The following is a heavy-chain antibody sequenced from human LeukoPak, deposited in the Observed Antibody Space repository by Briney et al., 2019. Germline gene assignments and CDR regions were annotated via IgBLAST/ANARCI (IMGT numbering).Heavy chain of an antibody. CDR2: ISAYNGNT. Sequence: GASVKVSCKASGYTSTNYGFGWVRQAPGQGLEWMGWISAYNGNTESARKLQGRLTMTTDTTTSTAYMELRSLSSVDTAVYFCARVDSTNAFDVWGQGTVVTVSS. D-gene: IGHD3-9*01. CDR1: GYTSTNYG. CDR3: ARVDSTNAFDV. J-gene: IGHJ3*01. V-gene: IGHV1-18*01.